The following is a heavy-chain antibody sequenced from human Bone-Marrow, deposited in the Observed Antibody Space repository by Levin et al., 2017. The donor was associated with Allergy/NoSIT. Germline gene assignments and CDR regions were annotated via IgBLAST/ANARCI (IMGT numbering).Heavy chain of an antibody. D-gene: IGHD6-13*01. V-gene: IGHV3-30-3*01. CDR2: ISYDGSNK. J-gene: IGHJ4*02. CDR1: GFTFSSYA. CDR3: ARPYSSSWWDDY. Sequence: GGSLRLSCAASGFTFSSYAMHWVRQAPGKGLEWVAVISYDGSNKYYADSVKGRFTISRDNSKNTLYLQMNSLRAEDTAVYYCARPYSSSWWDDYWGQGTLVTVSS.